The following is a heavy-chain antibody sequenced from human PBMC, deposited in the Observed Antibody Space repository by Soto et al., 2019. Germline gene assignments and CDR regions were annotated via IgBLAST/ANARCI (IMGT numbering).Heavy chain of an antibody. CDR2: IYWNDDR. J-gene: IGHJ4*02. V-gene: IGHV2-5*01. D-gene: IGHD3-22*01. Sequence: KESGPALVKPTQTLTLTCAFSGFSLTTTGEGVAWIRQSPGKALEWLAHIYWNDDRRYSPSLKSRLTVSRDTSKDQVVLKLTTLDPVDSGTDFCAHRSSLTLFGTSGYIFDHWGQGTPVTVSS. CDR3: AHRSSLTLFGTSGYIFDH. CDR1: GFSLTTTGEG.